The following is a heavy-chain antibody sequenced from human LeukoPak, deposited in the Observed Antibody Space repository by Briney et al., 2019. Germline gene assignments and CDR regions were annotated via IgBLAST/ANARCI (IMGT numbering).Heavy chain of an antibody. D-gene: IGHD4-17*01. Sequence: SETLSLTCIVSGGSISSYYWSWIRQPAGKGLEWIGRIYSSGSTIYNPSLKSRVTMSVDTSKNQFSLKLSSVTAADTAVYYCARRRSRFYGDYGMDVWGQGTTVTVSS. CDR2: IYSSGST. J-gene: IGHJ6*02. V-gene: IGHV4-4*07. CDR3: ARRRSRFYGDYGMDV. CDR1: GGSISSYY.